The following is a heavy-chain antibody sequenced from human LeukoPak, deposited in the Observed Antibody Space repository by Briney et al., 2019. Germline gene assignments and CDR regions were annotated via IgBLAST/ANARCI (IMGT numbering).Heavy chain of an antibody. D-gene: IGHD4-17*01. CDR1: GFTFTTYS. CDR3: ARERYGDYVYDY. Sequence: GGSLRLSCAASGFTFTTYSMNWVRQAPGQGLEWVSYIRSSSTINYADSVKGRFTISRDNAKNSLYLQMNGLRAEDTAVYYCARERYGDYVYDYWGQGTLVTVSS. V-gene: IGHV3-48*01. J-gene: IGHJ4*02. CDR2: IRSSSTI.